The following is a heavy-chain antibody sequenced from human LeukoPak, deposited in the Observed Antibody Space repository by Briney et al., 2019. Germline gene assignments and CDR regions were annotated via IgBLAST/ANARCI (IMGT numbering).Heavy chain of an antibody. CDR1: GFTFSSYS. J-gene: IGHJ4*02. V-gene: IGHV3-21*01. CDR2: ISSSSSYI. CDR3: ARDLASSGWSPGY. Sequence: GGSLRLPCAASGFTFSSYSMNWVRQAPGKGLEWVSSISSSSSYIYYADSVKGRFTISRDNAKNSLYLQMNSLRAEDTAVYYCARDLASSGWSPGYWGQGTLVTVSS. D-gene: IGHD6-19*01.